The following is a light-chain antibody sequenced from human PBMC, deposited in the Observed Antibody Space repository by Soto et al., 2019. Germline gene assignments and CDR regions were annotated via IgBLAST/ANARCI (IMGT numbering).Light chain of an antibody. J-gene: IGLJ3*02. CDR1: MRDVGAYNL. CDR2: EVR. CDR3: SAYTAISTLV. V-gene: IGLV2-14*01. Sequence: QSALTQPASVSGAPGQSITISCSGTMRDVGAYNLVSWYQQHPGAAPKLLIYEVRNRPSGISSLFSGSRSGNTASVTISGLQPDDDGDYYCSAYTAISTLVFGGGTKLTVL.